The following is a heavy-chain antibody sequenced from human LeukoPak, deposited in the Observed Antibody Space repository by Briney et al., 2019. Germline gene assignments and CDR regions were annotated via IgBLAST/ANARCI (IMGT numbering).Heavy chain of an antibody. V-gene: IGHV1-46*01. CDR2: INPSFNPGVDVT. CDR1: GYTFSSYH. J-gene: IGHJ3*02. Sequence: ASVKVSCKASGYTFSSYHIHWVRQAPGQGLEWMGKINPSFNPGVDVTSYAQKFQGRVTITTDESTSTAYMELSSLRSEDTAVYYCARSPGTDCGGDCTESVMDAFDIWGQGTMVTVSS. CDR3: ARSPGTDCGGDCTESVMDAFDI. D-gene: IGHD2-21*01.